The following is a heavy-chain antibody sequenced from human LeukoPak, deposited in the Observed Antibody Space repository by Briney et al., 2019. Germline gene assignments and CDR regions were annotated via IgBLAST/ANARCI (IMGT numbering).Heavy chain of an antibody. Sequence: SETLSLTCAVYGGSLSGYYWSWIRQPPGKGLQWIGEINHSGSIKNNASLKSRVTISIDTSKNQFSLKLSSVTAEDTAVYYCARDHLSHSSSLYLDYWGQGTLVTVSS. V-gene: IGHV4-34*01. CDR3: ARDHLSHSSSLYLDY. D-gene: IGHD6-6*01. CDR2: INHSGSI. CDR1: GGSLSGYY. J-gene: IGHJ4*02.